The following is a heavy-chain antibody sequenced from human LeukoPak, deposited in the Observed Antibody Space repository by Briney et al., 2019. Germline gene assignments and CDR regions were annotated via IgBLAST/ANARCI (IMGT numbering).Heavy chain of an antibody. CDR3: ARDRAAYYYYMDV. Sequence: SETLSLTCAVYGGSFSGYYWSWIRQPPGKGLEWIGEINHSGSTNYNPSLKSRVTMSVDTSKNQFSLKLSSVTAADTAVYYCARDRAAYYYYMDVWGKGTTVTISS. V-gene: IGHV4-34*01. CDR1: GGSFSGYY. J-gene: IGHJ6*03. D-gene: IGHD3-10*01. CDR2: INHSGST.